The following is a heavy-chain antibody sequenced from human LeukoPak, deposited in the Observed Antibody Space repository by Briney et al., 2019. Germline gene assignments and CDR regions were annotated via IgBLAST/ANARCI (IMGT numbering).Heavy chain of an antibody. J-gene: IGHJ4*02. CDR3: AREQKRSSWYGQIDY. V-gene: IGHV4-4*07. CDR2: IYTSGST. CDR1: GGSISSYY. D-gene: IGHD6-13*01. Sequence: SETLSLTCTVSGGSISSYYWSWIRQPAGKGLEWIGRIYTSGSTNYNPSLKSRVTMSVDTSKNQFSLKPSSVTAADTAVYYCAREQKRSSWYGQIDYWGQGTLVTVSS.